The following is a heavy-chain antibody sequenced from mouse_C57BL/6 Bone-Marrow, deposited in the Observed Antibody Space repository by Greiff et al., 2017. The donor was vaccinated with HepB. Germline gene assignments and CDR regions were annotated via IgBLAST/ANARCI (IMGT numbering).Heavy chain of an antibody. Sequence: EVQLVESGGGLVQPGGSLKLSCAASGFTFSDYYMYWVRQTPEKRLEWVAYISNGGGSTYYPDTVKGRFTISRDNAKNTLYLQMSRLKSEDTAMYYCARGPDGYLYAMDYWGQGTSVTVSS. J-gene: IGHJ4*01. CDR3: ARGPDGYLYAMDY. CDR1: GFTFSDYY. V-gene: IGHV5-12*01. D-gene: IGHD2-3*01. CDR2: ISNGGGST.